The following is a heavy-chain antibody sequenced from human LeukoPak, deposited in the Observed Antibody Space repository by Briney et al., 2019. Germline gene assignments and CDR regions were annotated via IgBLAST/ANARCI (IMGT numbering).Heavy chain of an antibody. Sequence: SETLSLTCTVSGGSISSYYWSWIRQPPGKGLEWIGYIYYSGSTNYNPSLKSRVTISVDTSKNQFSLKLSSVTAADTAVYYCARDSPSANYDFWSGYTNWGQGTLVTVSS. V-gene: IGHV4-59*01. D-gene: IGHD3-3*01. CDR2: IYYSGST. J-gene: IGHJ4*02. CDR1: GGSISSYY. CDR3: ARDSPSANYDFWSGYTN.